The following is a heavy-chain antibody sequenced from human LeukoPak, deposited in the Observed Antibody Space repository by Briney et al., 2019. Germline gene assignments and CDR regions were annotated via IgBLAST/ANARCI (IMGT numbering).Heavy chain of an antibody. V-gene: IGHV3-30-3*01. J-gene: IGHJ4*02. CDR1: GFTFSSHA. Sequence: GGSLRLSCAGSGFTFSSHAIPWVRQAPGKGLEWVAVISYDGSNKYYVDSVKGRFTISRDNSKNTLYLEMNRLKGEDTAVYYCARGGTVGATVYYFDYWGQGTLVTVSS. CDR3: ARGGTVGATVYYFDY. D-gene: IGHD1-26*01. CDR2: ISYDGSNK.